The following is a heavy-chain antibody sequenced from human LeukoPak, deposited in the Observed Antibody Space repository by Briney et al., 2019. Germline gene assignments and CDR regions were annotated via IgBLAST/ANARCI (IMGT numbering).Heavy chain of an antibody. J-gene: IGHJ4*02. CDR3: ARVLSSGWYSRAYFDY. CDR1: GGSISGYY. CDR2: LYYSGST. Sequence: SETLSPTCTVSGGSISGYYWNWIRQPTGKGLEWIGYLYYSGSTNYNPSLKSRVTMSVDTSKNQFSLELSSVTAADTAVYYCARVLSSGWYSRAYFDYWGQGRLVTVSS. D-gene: IGHD6-19*01. V-gene: IGHV4-59*01.